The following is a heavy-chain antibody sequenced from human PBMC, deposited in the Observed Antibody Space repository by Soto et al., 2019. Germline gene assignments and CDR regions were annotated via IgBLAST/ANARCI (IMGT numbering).Heavy chain of an antibody. V-gene: IGHV3-30*18. J-gene: IGHJ4*02. Sequence: QVQVVESGGGVVQPGRSLRLSCAASEFSFSSYGMHWVRQAPGKGREWMAGISYDGSNKYYVDSVRGRFTISRDNSKNALYLQMNSLRAEDTAVYYCAKDTYYHDSSGYYVFDYWGQGTLVTVSS. CDR2: ISYDGSNK. D-gene: IGHD3-22*01. CDR3: AKDTYYHDSSGYYVFDY. CDR1: EFSFSSYG.